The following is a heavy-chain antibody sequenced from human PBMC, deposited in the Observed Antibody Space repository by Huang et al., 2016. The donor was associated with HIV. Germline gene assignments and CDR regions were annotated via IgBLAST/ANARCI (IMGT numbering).Heavy chain of an antibody. CDR1: GGSIDNRNSY. CDR3: ARRWDYDVWSGSSYYFGS. D-gene: IGHD3-3*01. CDR2: RYYSGTT. Sequence: QLQLQESGPGQVKPSETLSLTCTVSGGSIDNRNSYWGWIRPPPGKGLEWIGNRYYSGTTYYNPSLKRRVTISVDTSNNQFSLRLDAVTAADTAVYYCARRWDYDVWSGSSYYFGSWGQGTLVTVSS. V-gene: IGHV4-39*01. J-gene: IGHJ4*02.